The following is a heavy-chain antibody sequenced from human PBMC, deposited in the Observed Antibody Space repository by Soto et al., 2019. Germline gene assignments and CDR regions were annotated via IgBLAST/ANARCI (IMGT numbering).Heavy chain of an antibody. D-gene: IGHD4-17*01. CDR3: ARDRAVTTVWFDP. CDR1: GGTFSSYA. V-gene: IGHV1-69*13. CDR2: IIPIFGTA. Sequence: ASVKASCKSSGGTFSSYAISWVRQAPGQGLEWMGGIIPIFGTANYAQKFQGRVTITADESTSTAYMELSSLRSEDTAVYYCARDRAVTTVWFDPWGQGTLVTVSS. J-gene: IGHJ5*02.